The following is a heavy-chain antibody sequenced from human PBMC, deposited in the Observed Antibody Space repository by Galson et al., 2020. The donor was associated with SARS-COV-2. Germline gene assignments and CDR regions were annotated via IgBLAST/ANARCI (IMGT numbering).Heavy chain of an antibody. D-gene: IGHD3-10*01. CDR1: GFTYSTFTWYA. Sequence: TGGSLRLSCTASGFTYSTFTWYAVTWVRQAPGRGLEWVAVISGSGESSWYADSVKGRFTISRENSKNTLYLQMNSMRAEDTAVYYCAKNVYHGWRGPFDIWGQGTRVTVSS. CDR2: ISGSGESS. CDR3: AKNVYHGWRGPFDI. V-gene: IGHV3-23*01. J-gene: IGHJ3*02.